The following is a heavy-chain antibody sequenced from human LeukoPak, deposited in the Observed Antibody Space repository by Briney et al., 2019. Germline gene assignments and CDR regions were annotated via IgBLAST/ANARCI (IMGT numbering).Heavy chain of an antibody. CDR1: GFTFSSYA. CDR3: AKSRSGIATAGTNY. Sequence: LPGGSLRLXCAASGFTFSSYAMSWVRQAPGKGLEWVSAIGGSDSSSTYYVDAVKGRFTISRDNSKNTLYLQMNSLRAEDTAVYYCAKSRSGIATAGTNYWGQGTLVTVSS. D-gene: IGHD6-13*01. J-gene: IGHJ4*02. V-gene: IGHV3-23*01. CDR2: IGGSDSSST.